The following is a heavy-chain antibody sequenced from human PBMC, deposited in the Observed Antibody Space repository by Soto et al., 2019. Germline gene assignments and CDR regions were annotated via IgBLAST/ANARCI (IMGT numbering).Heavy chain of an antibody. CDR3: ARSWTDYGTYAAFDS. CDR1: GYNFSNYW. V-gene: IGHV5-51*01. CDR2: IYPADSDT. J-gene: IGHJ4*02. Sequence: PGESLKISCKVSGYNFSNYWLAWVRQMPGKGLELLGLIYPADSDTRYSTSFQGQVTFSADKSITTAYLHWSNLKASDTAMYYCARSWTDYGTYAAFDSWGQGTRVTVSS. D-gene: IGHD4-4*01.